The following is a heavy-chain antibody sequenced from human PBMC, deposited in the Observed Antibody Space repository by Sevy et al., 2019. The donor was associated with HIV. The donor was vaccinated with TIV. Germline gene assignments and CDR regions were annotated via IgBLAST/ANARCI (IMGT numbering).Heavy chain of an antibody. CDR1: GFTFSGYT. Sequence: GGSLRLSCAASGFTFSGYTMNWVRRAPGKGLEWVSSISGSSAYINYTDSLKGRFTISRDNAKNSLYLQMNSLRAEDTAVYYCARDEALGSFDIWGQGTMVTVSS. V-gene: IGHV3-21*01. CDR3: ARDEALGSFDI. D-gene: IGHD2-15*01. CDR2: ISGSSAYI. J-gene: IGHJ3*02.